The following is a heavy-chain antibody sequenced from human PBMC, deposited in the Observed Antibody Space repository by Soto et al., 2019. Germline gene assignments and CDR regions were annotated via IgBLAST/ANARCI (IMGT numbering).Heavy chain of an antibody. J-gene: IGHJ3*02. V-gene: IGHV6-1*01. CDR1: GGSVSSNSAA. CDR3: ARDLILLGPYAFDI. CDR2: TYYRSKWYN. D-gene: IGHD2-21*01. Sequence: SQTLSLTCAISGGSVSSNSAAWNWIRQSPSRGLEWLGRTYYRSKWYNDYAVSVKSRITINPGTSKNQFSLQLNSVTPEDTAVYYCARDLILLGPYAFDIWGQGTMVTVSS.